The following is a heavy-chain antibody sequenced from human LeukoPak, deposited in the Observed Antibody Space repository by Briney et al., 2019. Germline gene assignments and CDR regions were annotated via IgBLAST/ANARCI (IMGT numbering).Heavy chain of an antibody. CDR3: ARRSLAGFFDY. CDR2: IYPGDSDT. Sequence: GESLKISCKGSGYSFTTYWIGWVRQMPGKGLEWMGIIYPGDSDTKYSPSFQGQVTISVDKSISTAYLQRSSLKASDTAMYYCARRSLAGFFDYWGQGTLVTVSS. D-gene: IGHD6-19*01. V-gene: IGHV5-51*01. J-gene: IGHJ4*02. CDR1: GYSFTTYW.